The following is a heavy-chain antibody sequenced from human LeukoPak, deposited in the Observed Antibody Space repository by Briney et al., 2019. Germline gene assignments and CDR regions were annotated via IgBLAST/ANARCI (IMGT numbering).Heavy chain of an antibody. D-gene: IGHD5-18*01. CDR2: ISSSSSYI. CDR1: GFTFSSYS. Sequence: PGGSLRLSCAASGFTFSSYSMNWVRQAPGKGLEWVSSISSSSSYIYYADSVKGQFTISRDNAKNSLYLQMNSLRAEDTAVYYCARDRILDAFDIWGQGTMVTVSS. J-gene: IGHJ3*02. V-gene: IGHV3-21*01. CDR3: ARDRILDAFDI.